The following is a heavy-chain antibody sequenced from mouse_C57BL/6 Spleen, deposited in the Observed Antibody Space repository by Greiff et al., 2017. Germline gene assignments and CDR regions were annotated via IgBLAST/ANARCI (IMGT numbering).Heavy chain of an antibody. CDR1: GFTFSDAW. Sequence: EVHLVESGGGLVQPGGSMKLSCAASGFTFSDAWMDWVRQSPEKGLEWVAEIRNKANNHATYYAESVKGRFTISRDDSKSSVYLQMNSLRAEDTGIYYCTRRWLLRGDYAMDYWGQGTSVTVSS. J-gene: IGHJ4*01. V-gene: IGHV6-6*01. CDR3: TRRWLLRGDYAMDY. D-gene: IGHD2-3*01. CDR2: IRNKANNHAT.